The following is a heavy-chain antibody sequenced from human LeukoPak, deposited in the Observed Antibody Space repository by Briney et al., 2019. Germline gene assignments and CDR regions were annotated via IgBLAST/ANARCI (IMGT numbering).Heavy chain of an antibody. J-gene: IGHJ4*02. CDR3: ARGDWGSSPLFDY. Sequence: ASVKVSCKASGYTFTGYYMHWVRQAPGQGLEWMGWIDPNSGGTNYAQKFRGWVTMTRDTSISTAYMELSRLRSDDTAVYYCARGDWGSSPLFDYWGQGTLVTVSS. CDR2: IDPNSGGT. V-gene: IGHV1-2*04. D-gene: IGHD7-27*01. CDR1: GYTFTGYY.